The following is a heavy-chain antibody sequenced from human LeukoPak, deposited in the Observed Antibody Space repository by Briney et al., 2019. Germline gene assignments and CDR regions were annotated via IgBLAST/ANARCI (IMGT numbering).Heavy chain of an antibody. CDR2: INHSGST. CDR1: GGSFSGYH. CDR3: ARWYYYGSGSSQ. J-gene: IGHJ4*02. Sequence: SETLSLTCAVYGGSFSGYHWSWIRQPPGKGLEWIGEINHSGSTNYNPSLKSRVTISVDTSKNQFSLKLSSVTAADTAVCYCARWYYYGSGSSQWGQGTLVTVSS. D-gene: IGHD3-10*01. V-gene: IGHV4-34*01.